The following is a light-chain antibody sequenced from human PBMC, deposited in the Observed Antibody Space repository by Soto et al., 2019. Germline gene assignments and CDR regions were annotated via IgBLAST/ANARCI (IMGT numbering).Light chain of an antibody. CDR1: SSNIGAGYD. Sequence: QSVLTQPPSVSGAPGQTVTLSCTGSSSNIGAGYDVHWYQQLPGTAPKLLIYGNSNRPSGVPDRFSGSKSGTSASLAITGLQAEDEADYYCQTYDSSRRAYVFGGGTQLTVL. CDR2: GNS. J-gene: IGLJ7*01. V-gene: IGLV1-40*01. CDR3: QTYDSSRRAYV.